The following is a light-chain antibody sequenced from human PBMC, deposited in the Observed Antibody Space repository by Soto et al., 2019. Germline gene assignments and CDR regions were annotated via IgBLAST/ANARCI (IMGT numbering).Light chain of an antibody. CDR1: QSVCSRC. Sequence: ETVLTQSPGTLSLSPGERVTLSCRASQSVCSRCLAWYQQRPGQSPRLLIYGASSRAPGIPDRFSGSGSGTDFTLTISRLEPEDFAVYYCQHYGTTPWPFGQGTKVGIK. J-gene: IGKJ1*01. CDR2: GAS. V-gene: IGKV3-20*01. CDR3: QHYGTTPWP.